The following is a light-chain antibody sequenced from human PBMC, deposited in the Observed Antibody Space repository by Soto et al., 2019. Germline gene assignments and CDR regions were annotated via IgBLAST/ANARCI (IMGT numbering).Light chain of an antibody. Sequence: MTQSPSSVSASVGDRVTINCRASQDISSNLAWYQQKPGQAPRLLIYGASTRATGIPARFSGSGSGTDFTLTISSLEPEDFAVYYCQQRSNWPRTFGQGTKVDI. CDR3: QQRSNWPRT. CDR1: QDISSN. CDR2: GAS. J-gene: IGKJ1*01. V-gene: IGKV3-15*01.